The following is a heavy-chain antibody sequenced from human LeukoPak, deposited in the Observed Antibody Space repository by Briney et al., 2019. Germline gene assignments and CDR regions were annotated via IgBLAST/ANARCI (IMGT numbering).Heavy chain of an antibody. CDR2: LYSGGST. Sequence: GGSLRLSCAASGFTVSSNSMHWVRQAPGKGLEWVSVLYSGGSTYYAASAKGRFTISRDNAKNTLYLQMNSLRAEATAVDYCATSYCSGGSCYPQYFQHWGQGTLVTVSS. CDR1: GFTVSSNS. D-gene: IGHD2-15*01. V-gene: IGHV3-66*02. CDR3: ATSYCSGGSCYPQYFQH. J-gene: IGHJ1*01.